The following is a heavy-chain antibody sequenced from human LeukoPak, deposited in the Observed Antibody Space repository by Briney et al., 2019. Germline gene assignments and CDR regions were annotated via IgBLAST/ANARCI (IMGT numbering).Heavy chain of an antibody. D-gene: IGHD6-6*01. Sequence: ASVKVSCKASGGTFSSYAISWVRQAPGQGLEWMGGIIPIFGTANYAQKFQGRVTITTDESTSTAYMELSSLRSEDTAVYYCARTPFEYSSSSVFFDSWGQGTLVTVSS. V-gene: IGHV1-69*05. CDR1: GGTFSSYA. CDR3: ARTPFEYSSSSVFFDS. CDR2: IIPIFGTA. J-gene: IGHJ4*02.